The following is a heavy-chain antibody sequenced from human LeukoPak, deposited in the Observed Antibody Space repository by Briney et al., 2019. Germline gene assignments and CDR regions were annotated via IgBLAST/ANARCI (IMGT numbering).Heavy chain of an antibody. CDR3: ARSAQWLVHGFFDY. V-gene: IGHV1-46*01. J-gene: IGHJ4*02. Sequence: GASVKVSCKASGYSFTSNYIHWVRQAPGQGLEWMGIINPSGGSTSYAQKFQGRVTMTRDTSTSTVYMELSSLRSEDTAVYYCARSAQWLVHGFFDYWGQGTLVTVSS. CDR2: INPSGGST. CDR1: GYSFTSNY. D-gene: IGHD6-19*01.